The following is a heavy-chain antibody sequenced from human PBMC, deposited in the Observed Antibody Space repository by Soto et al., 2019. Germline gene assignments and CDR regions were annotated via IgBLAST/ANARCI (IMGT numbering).Heavy chain of an antibody. CDR1: GYTFTSYG. J-gene: IGHJ6*02. Sequence: QVQLVQSGAEVKKPGASVKVSCKASGYTFTSYGISWVRQAPGQGLEWMGWISAYNGNTNYAQKLQGRVTMTTDTSTSTXXMXLXXLRSDDTAVYYCARDTITMVRGAIRSQYYYYGMDVWGQGTTVTVSS. D-gene: IGHD3-10*01. CDR2: ISAYNGNT. V-gene: IGHV1-18*01. CDR3: ARDTITMVRGAIRSQYYYYGMDV.